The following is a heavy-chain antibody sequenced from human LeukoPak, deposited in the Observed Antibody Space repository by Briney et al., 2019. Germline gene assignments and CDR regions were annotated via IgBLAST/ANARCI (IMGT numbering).Heavy chain of an antibody. CDR1: GFTFSSYR. CDR3: ARWYCSGGSCYLYYYYYGMDV. J-gene: IGHJ6*02. V-gene: IGHV3-7*03. D-gene: IGHD2-15*01. CDR2: IKQDGSEK. Sequence: GGSLRLSCAASGFTFSSYRMSWVRQAPGKGLEWVANIKQDGSEKYYVDSVKGRFTISRDNAKNSLYLQMNSLRAEDTAVYYCARWYCSGGSCYLYYYYYGMDVWGQGTTVTVSS.